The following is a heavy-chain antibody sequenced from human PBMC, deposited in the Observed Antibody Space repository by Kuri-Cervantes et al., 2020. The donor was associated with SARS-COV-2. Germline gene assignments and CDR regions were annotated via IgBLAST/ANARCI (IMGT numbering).Heavy chain of an antibody. J-gene: IGHJ4*02. V-gene: IGHV4-30-2*01. CDR3: ARGPLYSSGWYGY. D-gene: IGHD6-19*01. Sequence: LRLSCAVSGGSISSGGYSWSWIRQPPGKGLEWIGYIYHSGSTYYNPSLKSRVTISVDTSKNQFSLKLSSVTAADTAVYYCARGPLYSSGWYGYWGQGTLVTVSS. CDR2: IYHSGST. CDR1: GGSISSGGYS.